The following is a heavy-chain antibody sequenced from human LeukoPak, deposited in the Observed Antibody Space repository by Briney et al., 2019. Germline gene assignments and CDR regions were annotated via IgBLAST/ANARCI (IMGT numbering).Heavy chain of an antibody. CDR2: RWYDGSYK. Sequence: GRSLRLSCAASGFTFGSCGMYWVRQAPGKGLEGVAVRWYDGSYKYYVDSVKGRFTISRDNSKNTLYLGMNSLRAEDTAVYYYARDLKRPAPSSAFDIRGQGKMVSV. D-gene: IGHD1-14*01. CDR3: ARDLKRPAPSSAFDI. J-gene: IGHJ3*02. V-gene: IGHV3-33*01. CDR1: GFTFGSCG.